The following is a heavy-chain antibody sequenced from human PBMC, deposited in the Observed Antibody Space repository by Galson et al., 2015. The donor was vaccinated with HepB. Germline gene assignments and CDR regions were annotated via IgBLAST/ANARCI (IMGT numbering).Heavy chain of an antibody. CDR2: ISAYNGNT. J-gene: IGHJ3*02. D-gene: IGHD3-9*01. CDR3: ARDRTDVLRYFDWLLYTPPRAAFDI. Sequence: SVKVSCKASGYTFTSYGISWVRQAPGQGLEWMGWISAYNGNTNYAQKLQGRVTMTTDTSTSTAYMELRSLRSDDTAVYYCARDRTDVLRYFDWLLYTPPRAAFDIWGQGTMVTVSS. CDR1: GYTFTSYG. V-gene: IGHV1-18*01.